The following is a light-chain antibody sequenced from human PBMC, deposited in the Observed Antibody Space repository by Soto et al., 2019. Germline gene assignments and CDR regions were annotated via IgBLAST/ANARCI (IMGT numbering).Light chain of an antibody. Sequence: QFALTQPASVSGSPGQSITISCTGTSSDVGSHNLVSWYLQHPGKAPKLMIYEVTKRPSGVSNRFSGSKSGNTASLTISGLQAEDEADYYCCSYAGSNIFHVFGTGTKVTVL. V-gene: IGLV2-23*02. J-gene: IGLJ1*01. CDR2: EVT. CDR1: SSDVGSHNL. CDR3: CSYAGSNIFHV.